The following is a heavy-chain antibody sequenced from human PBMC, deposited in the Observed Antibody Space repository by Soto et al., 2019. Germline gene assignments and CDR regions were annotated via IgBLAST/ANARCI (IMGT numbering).Heavy chain of an antibody. CDR3: ARRGVRGSYGY. CDR1: GFTFSSYE. CDR2: ISSSGSTI. D-gene: IGHD1-26*01. V-gene: IGHV3-48*03. Sequence: EVQLVESGGGLVQPGGSLRLSCAASGFTFSSYEMKWVRQAPGKGLEWVSYISSSGSTIYYADSVKGRLTISRDNAKNSLYLQMNSLRAEDTAVYYCARRGVRGSYGYWGQGTLVTVSS. J-gene: IGHJ4*02.